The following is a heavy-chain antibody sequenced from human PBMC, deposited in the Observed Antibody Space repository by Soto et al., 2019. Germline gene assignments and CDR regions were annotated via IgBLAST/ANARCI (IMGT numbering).Heavy chain of an antibody. Sequence: GESLKLSCKGSGYGFTSYWIGWVRQMPGKGLEWMGIIYPGDSDTRYSPSFQGQVTISADKSISTAYLQWSSLKASDTAMYYCAGGGVRGVITRTRDYYGMDVWGQGTTVTVSS. D-gene: IGHD3-10*01. CDR3: AGGGVRGVITRTRDYYGMDV. CDR2: IYPGDSDT. J-gene: IGHJ6*02. CDR1: GYGFTSYW. V-gene: IGHV5-51*01.